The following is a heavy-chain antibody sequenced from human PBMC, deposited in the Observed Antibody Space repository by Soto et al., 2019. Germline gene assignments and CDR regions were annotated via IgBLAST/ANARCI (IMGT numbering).Heavy chain of an antibody. CDR2: ISSSGTYT. V-gene: IGHV3-21*01. Sequence: GGSLRLSCAASGFTFSSYAMSWVRQAPGKGLEWVSSISSSGTYTYYSDSLKGRITISRDNANNSLYLQMNSLTAEDTAIYFCARGGRASGYDFYYYGMDVWGQGTKVTVSS. J-gene: IGHJ6*02. CDR3: ARGGRASGYDFYYYGMDV. CDR1: GFTFSSYA. D-gene: IGHD5-12*01.